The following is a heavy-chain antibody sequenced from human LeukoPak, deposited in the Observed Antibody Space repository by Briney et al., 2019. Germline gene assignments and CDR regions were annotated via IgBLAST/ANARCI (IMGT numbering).Heavy chain of an antibody. D-gene: IGHD3-10*01. CDR1: GGSISSSSYY. CDR3: ARVTITMVRGVIAYYYYYGMDV. CDR2: IYYSGST. Sequence: SETLSLTCTVSGGSISSSSYYWGWIRQPPGKGLEWIGSIYYSGSTYYNPSLKSRVTISVDTSKNQFSLKLSSVTAADTAVYYCARVTITMVRGVIAYYYYYGMDVWGQGTTVTVSS. V-gene: IGHV4-39*07. J-gene: IGHJ6*02.